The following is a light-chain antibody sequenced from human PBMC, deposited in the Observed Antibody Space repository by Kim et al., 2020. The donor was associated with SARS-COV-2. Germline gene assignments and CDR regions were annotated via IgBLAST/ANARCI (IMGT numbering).Light chain of an antibody. J-gene: IGLJ1*01. Sequence: RVTISCRGRSTNIGANNDVHWYQQLPGTAPKLLMFGNSNRPSGVPDRFSGSKSGTSASLAITGLQADDEAAYYCQSYDNSLSAYVFGTGTKVTVL. CDR2: GNS. CDR1: STNIGANND. CDR3: QSYDNSLSAYV. V-gene: IGLV1-40*01.